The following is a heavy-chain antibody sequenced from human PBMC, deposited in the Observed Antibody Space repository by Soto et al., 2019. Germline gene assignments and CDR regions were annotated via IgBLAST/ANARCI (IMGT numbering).Heavy chain of an antibody. CDR1: GYTFTSYA. Sequence: GASVKVSCKASGYTFTSYAMHWVRQAPGQRLEWMGWINAGNGNTKYSQKFQGRVTITRDTSASTAYMELSSLRSEDTAVYYCARVDDSRSRYYYGMDVRGQRTTVTVSS. D-gene: IGHD3-22*01. V-gene: IGHV1-3*01. J-gene: IGHJ6*02. CDR3: ARVDDSRSRYYYGMDV. CDR2: INAGNGNT.